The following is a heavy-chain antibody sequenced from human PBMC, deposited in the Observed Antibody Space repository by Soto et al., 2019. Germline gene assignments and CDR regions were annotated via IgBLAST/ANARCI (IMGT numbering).Heavy chain of an antibody. V-gene: IGHV3-30*18. J-gene: IGHJ4*02. CDR2: ISYDGTKK. D-gene: IGHD6-19*01. Sequence: QVQLVESRGGVVQPGRSLRLSCAASGFTFSNYGMHWVRQAPGKGLEWVAVISYDGTKKYYADSVKGRFTISRDNSKNRLYLQMHPLRPEDTAVYYCSKDPGVLVAGTFGHYFDYWGQGTLVTVSS. CDR3: SKDPGVLVAGTFGHYFDY. CDR1: GFTFSNYG.